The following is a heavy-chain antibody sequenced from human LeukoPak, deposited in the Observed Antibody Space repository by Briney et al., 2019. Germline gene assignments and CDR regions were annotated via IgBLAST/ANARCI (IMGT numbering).Heavy chain of an antibody. CDR1: GFSFSTYW. Sequence: GGSLRLSCAASGFSFSTYWMHWVRQAPGKGLVWVSRITSDGSYTNYADSVRGRFTISRDNAKKTLYLRMSSLRVEDTAIYYCTRPSAGGGLAADYWGQGTLVTVSS. CDR2: ITSDGSYT. D-gene: IGHD3-10*01. V-gene: IGHV3-74*01. J-gene: IGHJ4*02. CDR3: TRPSAGGGLAADY.